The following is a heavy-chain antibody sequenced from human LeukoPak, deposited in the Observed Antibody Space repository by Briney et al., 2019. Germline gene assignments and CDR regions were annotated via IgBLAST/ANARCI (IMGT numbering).Heavy chain of an antibody. Sequence: GGSLRLSCAASGFTFSDYYMSWIRQAPGKGLEWVSYISSSSSYTNYADSVKGRFTISRDNAKNSLYLQMNSLRAEDTAVYYCARDAVSLAAAGTSDYWGQGSLVTVSS. D-gene: IGHD6-13*01. CDR1: GFTFSDYY. CDR2: ISSSSSYT. V-gene: IGHV3-11*05. J-gene: IGHJ4*02. CDR3: ARDAVSLAAAGTSDY.